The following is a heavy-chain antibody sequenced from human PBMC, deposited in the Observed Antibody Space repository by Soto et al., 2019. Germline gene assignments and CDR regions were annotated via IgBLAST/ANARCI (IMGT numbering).Heavy chain of an antibody. V-gene: IGHV4-61*05. CDR3: ARHLRLTTVTTSWFDP. CDR1: GVSIGSSDYF. CDR2: IYYSGST. Sequence: SETLSLTCTVSGVSIGSSDYFWGWIRQPPGKGLEWIGYIYYSGSTNYNPSLKSRVTISVDTSKNQFSLKLSSVTAADTAVYYCARHLRLTTVTTSWFDPWGQGTLVTVSS. J-gene: IGHJ5*02. D-gene: IGHD4-17*01.